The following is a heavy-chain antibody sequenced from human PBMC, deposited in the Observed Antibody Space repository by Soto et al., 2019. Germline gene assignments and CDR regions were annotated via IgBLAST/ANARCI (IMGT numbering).Heavy chain of an antibody. CDR1: GGTFSSYA. CDR3: ASYYYDSSGYFTKVGYYFDY. D-gene: IGHD3-22*01. CDR2: IIPIFGTA. Sequence: SVKVSCKASGGTFSSYAISWVRQAPGQGLEWMGGIIPIFGTANYAQKFQGRVTITADESTSTAYMELSSLRSEDTAVYYCASYYYDSSGYFTKVGYYFDYWGQGTLVTVSS. J-gene: IGHJ4*02. V-gene: IGHV1-69*13.